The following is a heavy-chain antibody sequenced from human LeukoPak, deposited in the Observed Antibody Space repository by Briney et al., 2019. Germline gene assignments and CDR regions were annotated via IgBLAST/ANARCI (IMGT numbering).Heavy chain of an antibody. CDR3: AKDPRNPWRLPEPHFDY. V-gene: IGHV3-30*02. CDR1: GFTFSSYG. J-gene: IGHJ4*02. CDR2: IRYDGSNK. Sequence: GGSLRLSCAASGFTFSSYGMHWVRQAPGKGLEWVAFIRYDGSNKYYADSVKGRFTISRDNSKNTLYLQMNSLRAEDTAVYYCAKDPRNPWRLPEPHFDYWGQGILVTVSS. D-gene: IGHD1-14*01.